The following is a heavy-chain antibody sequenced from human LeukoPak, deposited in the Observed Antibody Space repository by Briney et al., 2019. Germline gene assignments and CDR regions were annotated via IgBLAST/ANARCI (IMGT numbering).Heavy chain of an antibody. CDR2: INHSGST. CDR3: ASRDTATGLD. J-gene: IGHJ4*02. CDR1: GGSISSSNW. V-gene: IGHV4-4*02. D-gene: IGHD5-18*01. Sequence: SGTLSLTCAVSGGSISSSNWWSWVRQPPGKGLEWIGEINHSGSTNYNPSLKSRVTISVDTSKNQFSLKLNSVTAADTAVYYCASRDTATGLDWGQGTLVTVSS.